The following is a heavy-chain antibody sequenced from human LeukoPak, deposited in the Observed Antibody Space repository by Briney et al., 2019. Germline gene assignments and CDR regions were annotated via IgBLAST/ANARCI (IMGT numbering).Heavy chain of an antibody. V-gene: IGHV1-2*02. CDR1: GYTFTGYY. Sequence: ASVKVSCKASGYTFTGYYMHWVRQAPGQGLEWMGLINPNSGGTNYAQKFQGRVTMTRDTSISTAYMELSRLRSDDTAVYYCARACSSTSCFRGEDFDYWGQGTLVTVSS. CDR2: INPNSGGT. D-gene: IGHD2-2*01. CDR3: ARACSSTSCFRGEDFDY. J-gene: IGHJ4*02.